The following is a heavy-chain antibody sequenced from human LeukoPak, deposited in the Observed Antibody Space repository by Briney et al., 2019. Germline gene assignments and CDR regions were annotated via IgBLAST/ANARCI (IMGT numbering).Heavy chain of an antibody. D-gene: IGHD6-19*01. CDR2: ISSSGSTI. Sequence: GGSLRLSCAASGFTFSSYAMSWVRQAPGKGLEWVSAISSSGSTIYYADSVKGRFTISRDNAKNSLYLQMNSLRAEDTAVYYCARVHGYSSGWRGGDYWGQGTLVTVSS. J-gene: IGHJ4*02. CDR3: ARVHGYSSGWRGGDY. CDR1: GFTFSSYA. V-gene: IGHV3-21*04.